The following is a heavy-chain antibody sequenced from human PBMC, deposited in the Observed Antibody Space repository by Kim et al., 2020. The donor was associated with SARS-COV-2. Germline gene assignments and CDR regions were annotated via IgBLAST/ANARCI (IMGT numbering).Heavy chain of an antibody. Sequence: GGSLRLSCAASGFTFSSYGMHWVRQAPGKGLEWVAVIWYDGSNKYYADSVKGRFTISRDNSKNTLYLQMNSLRAEYTAVYYCARVSTYYYGSGPDYWGQGTLVTVSS. CDR2: IWYDGSNK. CDR1: GFTFSSYG. V-gene: IGHV3-33*01. D-gene: IGHD3-10*01. J-gene: IGHJ4*02. CDR3: ARVSTYYYGSGPDY.